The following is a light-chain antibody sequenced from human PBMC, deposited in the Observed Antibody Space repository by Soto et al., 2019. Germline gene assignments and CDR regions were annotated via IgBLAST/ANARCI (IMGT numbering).Light chain of an antibody. CDR3: QQRSNWPPT. CDR2: DAS. J-gene: IGKJ5*01. V-gene: IGKV3-11*01. Sequence: EIGLTQSPATLSLSPGERATLSCRASQSVSSYLAWYQQKPGQAPRLLISDASNRATGIPARFSGSVSGTDFTLTISSLEPEDFAVYYCQQRSNWPPTFGQGTRLEI. CDR1: QSVSSY.